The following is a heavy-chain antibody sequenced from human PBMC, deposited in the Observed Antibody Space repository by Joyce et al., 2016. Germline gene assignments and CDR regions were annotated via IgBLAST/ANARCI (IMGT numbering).Heavy chain of an antibody. CDR3: ARSNRQWLQMFYFDY. CDR2: INPGNGNT. V-gene: IGHV1-3*01. J-gene: IGHJ4*02. CDR1: GYTFTTKS. D-gene: IGHD6-19*01. Sequence: QVQLVQSGAEVKKPGASVRISCKASGYTFTTKSLYWVRQAPGQRLEWMGWINPGNGNTKSPQNFKDRVTISRDTSANTVYMELSNLRSEDTGIYYCARSNRQWLQMFYFDYWGQGTLVTVSS.